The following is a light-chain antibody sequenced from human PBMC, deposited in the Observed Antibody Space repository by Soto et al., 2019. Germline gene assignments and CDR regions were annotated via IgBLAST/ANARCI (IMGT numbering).Light chain of an antibody. J-gene: IGKJ1*01. V-gene: IGKV3-20*01. CDR1: QSVSSSY. Sequence: IGLTQSPCTLSLSPGERATLSCRASQSVSSSYLAWYQQKPGQAPRLLIYGASSRATGIPDRFSGSGSGTDFTLTISRLEPEDFAVYYCQQYGSSPGWTFGQGTKVDIK. CDR3: QQYGSSPGWT. CDR2: GAS.